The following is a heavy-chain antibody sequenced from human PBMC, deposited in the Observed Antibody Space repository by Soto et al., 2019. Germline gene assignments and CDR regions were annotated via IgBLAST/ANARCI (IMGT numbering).Heavy chain of an antibody. V-gene: IGHV3-23*01. CDR3: AKDVFGKWSSYYYYYGMDV. D-gene: IGHD2-15*01. CDR1: GFTFSSYA. Sequence: EVQLLESGGGLVQPGGSLRLSCAASGFTFSSYAMSWVRQAPGKGLEWVSAISGSGGSTYYADSVKGRFTISRDNSKKTLYLQMNSLRAEDTAVYYCAKDVFGKWSSYYYYYGMDVWGQGTTVTVSS. CDR2: ISGSGGST. J-gene: IGHJ6*02.